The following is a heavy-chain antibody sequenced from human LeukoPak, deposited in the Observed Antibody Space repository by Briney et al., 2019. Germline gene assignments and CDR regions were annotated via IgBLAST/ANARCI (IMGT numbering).Heavy chain of an antibody. CDR2: INHSGST. D-gene: IGHD6-19*01. V-gene: IGHV4-34*01. J-gene: IGHJ5*02. CDR1: GGSFSGYY. CDR3: ARGHVSGWYGGRWFDP. Sequence: PSETLSLTCAVSGGSFSGYYWSWIRQPPGKGLEWIGEINHSGSTNYNPSLKSRVTISVDTSKNQFSLKLSSVTAADTAVYYCARGHVSGWYGGRWFDPWGQGTLVTVSS.